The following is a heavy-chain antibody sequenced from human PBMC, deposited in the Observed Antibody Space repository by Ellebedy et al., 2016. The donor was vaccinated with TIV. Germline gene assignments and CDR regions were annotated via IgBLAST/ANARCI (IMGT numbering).Heavy chain of an antibody. Sequence: SETLSLXXAVYGGSFSGYYWSWIRQPPGKGLEWIGEVNHGGSASYNPSLKSRLTISVDTSKNQFSLRLRSVIAADTAFYYCARGRQYYDTSGYYLDSWGQGTLVTVSS. V-gene: IGHV4-34*01. D-gene: IGHD3-22*01. J-gene: IGHJ5*01. CDR2: VNHGGSA. CDR1: GGSFSGYY. CDR3: ARGRQYYDTSGYYLDS.